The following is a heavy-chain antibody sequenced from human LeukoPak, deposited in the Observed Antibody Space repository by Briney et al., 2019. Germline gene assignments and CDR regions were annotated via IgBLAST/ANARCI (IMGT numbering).Heavy chain of an antibody. CDR1: GFTFSSNE. V-gene: IGHV3-38-3*01. CDR3: KKDRDKYIIILWYFDY. D-gene: IGHD3-10*01. J-gene: IGHJ4*02. Sequence: PGGSLRLSCAASGFTFSSNEMSWVRQAPGKGLEWVSSISGGSRYYAYSRKGRVTISRDNSKNTRHLQMNRLRAEDTAVYYCKKDRDKYIIILWYFDYWGQGTLVTVSS. CDR2: ISGGSR.